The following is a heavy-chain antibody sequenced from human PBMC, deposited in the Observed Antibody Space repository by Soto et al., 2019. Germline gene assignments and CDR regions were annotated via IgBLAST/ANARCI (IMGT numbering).Heavy chain of an antibody. CDR1: GGSLSHHY. CDR2: IYFSGNT. J-gene: IGHJ6*03. CDR3: ARESGYSPRWEQLDRYYYHYVDV. V-gene: IGHV4-59*11. D-gene: IGHD1-26*01. Sequence: QVELHESGPGLVKPSETLSLTCSVSGGSLSHHYWSWIRQSPGKGLEWIGYIYFSGNTKYNPSLESRITISVDMSKKQFSLKIRSVTDADTAVYYCARESGYSPRWEQLDRYYYHYVDVWGKGTTVTVSS.